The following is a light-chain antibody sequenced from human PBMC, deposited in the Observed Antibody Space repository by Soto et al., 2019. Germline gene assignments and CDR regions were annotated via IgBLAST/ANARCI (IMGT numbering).Light chain of an antibody. V-gene: IGLV2-14*01. CDR2: DVT. Sequence: QCALNQPASVSGSPGQAIAISCTGTSSDVGGYNYVSWYQQHPGKAPKLIIYDVTNRPSGVSNRFSGSKSGNTASLTISGLQAEDEADYYCSSYTSSSTYVFGTGTKVTVL. J-gene: IGLJ1*01. CDR1: SSDVGGYNY. CDR3: SSYTSSSTYV.